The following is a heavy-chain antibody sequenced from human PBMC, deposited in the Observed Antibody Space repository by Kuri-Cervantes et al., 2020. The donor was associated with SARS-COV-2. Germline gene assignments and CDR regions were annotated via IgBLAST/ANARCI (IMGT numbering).Heavy chain of an antibody. Sequence: ASVKVSCKASGYIFTGYYIRWVRQAPGQGLEWMGWINPNSGATDYAQNFQGRITMTRATSISTAFMEFSSLRSDDTAVYYCARALFGQLTPSWTIDYWGQGTLVTVSS. J-gene: IGHJ4*02. CDR3: ARALFGQLTPSWTIDY. CDR2: INPNSGAT. CDR1: GYIFTGYY. D-gene: IGHD2-2*01. V-gene: IGHV1-2*02.